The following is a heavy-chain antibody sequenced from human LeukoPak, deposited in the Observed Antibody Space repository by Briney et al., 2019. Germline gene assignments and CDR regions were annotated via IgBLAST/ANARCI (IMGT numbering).Heavy chain of an antibody. V-gene: IGHV4-39*01. CDR3: ARHQWHYYYYMGV. CDR2: IYYSGDT. D-gene: IGHD6-19*01. J-gene: IGHJ6*03. Sequence: SETLSLTCTVSGGSISSSSYYWGWVRQPPGKGLEWIGSIYYSGDTYYNPSLKSRRVTISVDTSKNQFSLRLSSVTAADTAVYYCARHQWHYYYYMGVWGKGSTVTVSS. CDR1: GGSISSSSYY.